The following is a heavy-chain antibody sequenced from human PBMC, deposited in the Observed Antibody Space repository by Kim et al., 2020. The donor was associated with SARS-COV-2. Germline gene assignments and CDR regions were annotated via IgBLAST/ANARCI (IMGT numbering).Heavy chain of an antibody. V-gene: IGHV4-30-4*01. D-gene: IGHD3-22*01. Sequence: SETLSLTCTISGASINTGDYYWTWIRQPPGKGLEWIGYIHSSGGTYYNPSLNSRITISLDTSNNQFSLKLNSLTAADTALYYCVRGTSYYYETIWGQGTLITVST. CDR3: VRGTSYYYETI. CDR1: GASINTGDYY. CDR2: IHSSGGT. J-gene: IGHJ4*02.